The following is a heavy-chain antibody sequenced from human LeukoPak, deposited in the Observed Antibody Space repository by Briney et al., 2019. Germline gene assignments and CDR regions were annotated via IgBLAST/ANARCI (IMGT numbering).Heavy chain of an antibody. V-gene: IGHV4-34*01. CDR3: ARGTSVWYYYYGMDV. CDR1: GGSFSGYY. J-gene: IGHJ6*02. CDR2: INHSGST. Sequence: SETPSLTCAVYGGSFSGYYWSWIRQPPGKGLEWIGEINHSGSTNYNPSLKSRVTISVDTSKNQFSLKLSSVTAADTAVYYCARGTSVWYYYYGMDVWGQGTTVTVSS. D-gene: IGHD1-7*01.